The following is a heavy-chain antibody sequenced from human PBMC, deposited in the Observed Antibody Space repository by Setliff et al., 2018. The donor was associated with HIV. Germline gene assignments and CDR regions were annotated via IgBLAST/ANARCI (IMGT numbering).Heavy chain of an antibody. CDR2: IIPIFGTA. Sequence: KVSCKASGGTFSSYAISWVRQAPGQGLEWMGGIIPIFGTANYAQKFQGRVTITTDESTSTAYMELSSLRSEDTAVYYCARGSYCSSTSCYMLANWFDPWGQGTLVTVSS. CDR1: GGTFSSYA. V-gene: IGHV1-69*05. D-gene: IGHD2-2*02. CDR3: ARGSYCSSTSCYMLANWFDP. J-gene: IGHJ5*02.